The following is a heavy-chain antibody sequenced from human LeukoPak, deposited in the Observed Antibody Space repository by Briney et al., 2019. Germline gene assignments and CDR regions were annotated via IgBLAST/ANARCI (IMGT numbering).Heavy chain of an antibody. J-gene: IGHJ4*02. V-gene: IGHV3-30*18. D-gene: IGHD2/OR15-2a*01. CDR1: GFIFSDYG. CDR3: ANGEYFLPHDY. CDR2: LAYDGSNQ. Sequence: GGSLRLSCAASGFIFSDYGMHWVRQAPGKGLEWVAVLAYDGSNQYYADSVKGRFTISRDNSKNTLYLQMNSLRAGDTAVYYCANGEYFLPHDYWGQGTLVTVSS.